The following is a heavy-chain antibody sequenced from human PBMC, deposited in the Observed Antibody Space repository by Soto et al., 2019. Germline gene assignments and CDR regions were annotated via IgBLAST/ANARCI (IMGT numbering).Heavy chain of an antibody. CDR2: ISGSGGST. CDR3: ARSSAYYYYMDV. Sequence: GGSLRLSCAASGFTFSSYAMSWVRQAPGKGLEWVSAISGSGGSTYYADSVKGRFTISRDNSKNTLYLQMNSLRAEDTAVYYCARSSAYYYYMDVWGKGTAVTVSS. V-gene: IGHV3-23*01. D-gene: IGHD1-26*01. CDR1: GFTFSSYA. J-gene: IGHJ6*03.